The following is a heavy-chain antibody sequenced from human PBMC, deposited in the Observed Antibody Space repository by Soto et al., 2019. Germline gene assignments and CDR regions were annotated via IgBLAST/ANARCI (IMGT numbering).Heavy chain of an antibody. D-gene: IGHD2-2*01. J-gene: IGHJ5*02. Sequence: SETLSLTCTVSGGSISSVGYYWSWIRQHPGKGLEWIGYIYYSGSTYYNPSLKSRVTISVDTSKNQFSLKLSSVTAADTAVYYCARVSGVVVVPAASRFDPWGQGTLVTVSS. CDR1: GGSISSVGYY. V-gene: IGHV4-31*03. CDR3: ARVSGVVVVPAASRFDP. CDR2: IYYSGST.